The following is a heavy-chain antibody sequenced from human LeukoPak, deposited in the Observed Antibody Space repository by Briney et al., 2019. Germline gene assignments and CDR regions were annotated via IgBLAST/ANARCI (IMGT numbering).Heavy chain of an antibody. D-gene: IGHD6-13*01. Sequence: SETLSLTCTVSGGSISSSSYYWGWIRQPPGKGLEWIGSIYYSGSTYYNPSLKSRVTISVDTSKNQFSLKLSSVTAADTAVYYCARQGQQLVGSWFDPWGQGTLVTVSS. V-gene: IGHV4-39*01. CDR2: IYYSGST. CDR1: GGSISSSSYY. J-gene: IGHJ5*02. CDR3: ARQGQQLVGSWFDP.